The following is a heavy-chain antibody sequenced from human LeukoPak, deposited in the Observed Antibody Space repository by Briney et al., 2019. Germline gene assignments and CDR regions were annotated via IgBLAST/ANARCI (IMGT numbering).Heavy chain of an antibody. J-gene: IGHJ4*02. V-gene: IGHV3-21*01. Sequence: GGSLRLSCAASGFTFSSYSMNWVRQAPGKGLEWVSSISSSSSYIYYADSVKGRFTISRDNAKNSLYLQMNSLRAEDTAVYYCANTDSSGYQYYFDYWGQGTLVTVSS. CDR2: ISSSSSYI. CDR1: GFTFSSYS. D-gene: IGHD3-22*01. CDR3: ANTDSSGYQYYFDY.